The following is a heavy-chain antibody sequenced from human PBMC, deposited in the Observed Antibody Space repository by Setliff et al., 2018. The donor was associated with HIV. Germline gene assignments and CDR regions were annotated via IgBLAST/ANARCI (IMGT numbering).Heavy chain of an antibody. CDR3: ASRRGIEFYFDI. V-gene: IGHV4-34*01. D-gene: IGHD3-10*01. CDR1: GQSISCYY. CDR2: INHGGDT. Sequence: SETLSLTCAVYGQSISCYYWSWIRQTPGKGLEWIGEINHGGDTNYNPSLKSRVTISVGSSYNHFSPKLSSVTAADTGVYYCASRRGIEFYFDIWGQGTPVTVSS. J-gene: IGHJ4*02.